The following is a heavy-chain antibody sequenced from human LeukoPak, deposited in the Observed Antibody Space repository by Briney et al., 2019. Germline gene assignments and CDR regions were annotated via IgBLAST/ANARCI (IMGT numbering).Heavy chain of an antibody. Sequence: SETLSLTCAVYGGSFSGDFWSWIRQSPGKGLEWIGEINHGGSTTYNPSLQSRVAMSVDTSTNQIYLKLSSVTAADTAVYYCARTTEGYCRGRSCYSYYYYMDVWGKGTTVTVSS. CDR2: INHGGST. CDR3: ARTTEGYCRGRSCYSYYYYMDV. J-gene: IGHJ6*03. V-gene: IGHV4-34*10. D-gene: IGHD2-15*01. CDR1: GGSFSGDF.